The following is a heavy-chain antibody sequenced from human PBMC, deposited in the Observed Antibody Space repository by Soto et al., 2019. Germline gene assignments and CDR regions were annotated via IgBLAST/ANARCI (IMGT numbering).Heavy chain of an antibody. D-gene: IGHD3-10*02. Sequence: PGKGLEWIGSIYYSGSTYYNPSLKSRVTISVDTSKNQFSLKLSSVTAADTAVYFFFFQAEDGIRDVRSVSAFLLNRSSDL. CDR3: FFQAEDGIRDVRSVSAFLLNRSSDL. J-gene: IGHJ2*01. V-gene: IGHV4-39*01. CDR2: IYYSGST.